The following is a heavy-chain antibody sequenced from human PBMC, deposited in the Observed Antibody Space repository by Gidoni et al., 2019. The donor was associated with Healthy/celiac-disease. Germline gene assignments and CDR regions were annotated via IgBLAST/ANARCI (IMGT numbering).Heavy chain of an antibody. J-gene: IGHJ4*02. CDR3: ARELGYCSGGSCRHYFDY. V-gene: IGHV3-23*01. D-gene: IGHD2-15*01. Sequence: EVQLLEPGGGLVQPGVSLRPSCAASGFPFSSYATCWVRQAPGKGLEWSSAISGRGGSTYYAGTVKGRYTISRDKSKNTLYLQMNSLRAEDTAVYYCARELGYCSGGSCRHYFDYWGQGTLVTVSS. CDR2: ISGRGGST. CDR1: GFPFSSYA.